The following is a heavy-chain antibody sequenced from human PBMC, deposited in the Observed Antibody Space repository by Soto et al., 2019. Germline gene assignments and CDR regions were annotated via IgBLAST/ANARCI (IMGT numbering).Heavy chain of an antibody. CDR2: INPSGDST. CDR1: GYTFSSYY. V-gene: IGHV1-46*01. D-gene: IGHD3-16*01. CDR3: ATAGPVYYFDY. Sequence: ASVKVSCKASGYTFSSYYMNWVRQAPGQGLEWMGIINPSGDSTNYAQKFQGRVTMTTDTSTSTAYMELSSLRSEDTAVYYCATAGPVYYFDYWGQGTLVTVSS. J-gene: IGHJ4*02.